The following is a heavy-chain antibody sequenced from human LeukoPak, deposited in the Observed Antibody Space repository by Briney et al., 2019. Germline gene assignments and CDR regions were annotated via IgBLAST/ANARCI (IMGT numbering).Heavy chain of an antibody. Sequence: GGSLRLSCAASGFTVSSNYMSWVRQAPGKGLEWVSAISGSGGSTYYADSVKGRFTISRDNSKNTLYLQMNSLRAEDTAVYYCAKEDTYYYGSGSYRNFDYWGQGTLVTVSS. CDR2: ISGSGGST. D-gene: IGHD3-10*01. J-gene: IGHJ4*02. V-gene: IGHV3-23*01. CDR1: GFTVSSNY. CDR3: AKEDTYYYGSGSYRNFDY.